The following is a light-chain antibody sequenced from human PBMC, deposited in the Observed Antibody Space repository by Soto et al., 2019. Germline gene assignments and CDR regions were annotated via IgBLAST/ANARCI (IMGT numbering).Light chain of an antibody. J-gene: IGKJ2*01. Sequence: EIVMTQSPATLSVSPGESATLSCRASQSVSSNVAWYQQIPGQTPRLLIYGASTRATTIPVRFSGSGSGTEFTLTISSLQSEDFAVYYCHQYDDGPYTVGQGTKVDIK. CDR2: GAS. V-gene: IGKV3-15*01. CDR1: QSVSSN. CDR3: HQYDDGPYT.